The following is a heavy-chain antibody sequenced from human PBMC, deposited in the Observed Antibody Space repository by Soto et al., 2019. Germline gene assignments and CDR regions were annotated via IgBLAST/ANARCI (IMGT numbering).Heavy chain of an antibody. CDR1: GGTFSSYA. Sequence: SVKVSCKASGGTFSSYAFSWVRQAPGQGLEWVVGIIRIFHTSTYAQNFQGRVTITADESKSTAYMELINLRSDDTAVYYCVHRRDGYNSAFFDYWGQGTLVNVSS. D-gene: IGHD5-12*01. J-gene: IGHJ4*02. V-gene: IGHV1-69*13. CDR2: IIRIFHTS. CDR3: VHRRDGYNSAFFDY.